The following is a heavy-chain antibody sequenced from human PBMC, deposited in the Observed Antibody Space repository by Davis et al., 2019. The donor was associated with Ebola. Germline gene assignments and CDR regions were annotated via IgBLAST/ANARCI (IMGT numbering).Heavy chain of an antibody. CDR3: ARVVTDYGDYPAKWFDP. CDR2: INSDGSST. D-gene: IGHD4-17*01. CDR1: GFTFSSYW. J-gene: IGHJ5*02. Sequence: PGGSLRLSCAASGFTFSSYWMHWVRQAPGKGLVWVSRINSDGSSTSYADSVKGRFTISRDNAKNTLYLQMNSLRAEDTAVYYCARVVTDYGDYPAKWFDPWGQGTLVTVSS. V-gene: IGHV3-74*01.